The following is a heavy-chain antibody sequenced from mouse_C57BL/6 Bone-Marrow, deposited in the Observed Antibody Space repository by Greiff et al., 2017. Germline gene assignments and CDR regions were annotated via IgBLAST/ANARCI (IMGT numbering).Heavy chain of an antibody. J-gene: IGHJ2*01. CDR2: IDPETGGT. CDR3: TRGGDGYLDY. V-gene: IGHV1-15*01. CDR1: GYTFTDYE. D-gene: IGHD2-3*01. Sequence: QVQLQQSGAELVRPGASVTLSCKASGYTFTDYEMHWVKQTPVHGLEWIGAIDPETGGTAYNQKFKGKAILTADKSSSTAYMELRSLTSEDSAVYYCTRGGDGYLDYWGQGTTLTVSS.